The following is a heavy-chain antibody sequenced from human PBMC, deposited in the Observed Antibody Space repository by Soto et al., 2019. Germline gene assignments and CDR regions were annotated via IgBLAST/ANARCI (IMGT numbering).Heavy chain of an antibody. CDR2: IIPIFGTA. CDR1: GGTFSSYA. J-gene: IGHJ4*02. CDR3: ARDAGDYYDSSGYLG. V-gene: IGHV1-69*13. D-gene: IGHD3-22*01. Sequence: ASVKVSCKASGGTFSSYAISWVRQAPGQGLEWMGGIIPIFGTANYAQKFQGRVTITADESTSTAYMELSSLRSEDTAVYYCARDAGDYYDSSGYLGWGQGTLVTVSS.